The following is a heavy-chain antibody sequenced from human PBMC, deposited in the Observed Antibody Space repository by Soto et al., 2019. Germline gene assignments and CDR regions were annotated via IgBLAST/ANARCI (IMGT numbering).Heavy chain of an antibody. D-gene: IGHD2-2*02. CDR3: ARRGDCSSTSCYNDYYYYGMDV. CDR1: GGTFSSYA. J-gene: IGHJ6*02. Sequence: QVQLVQSGAEVKKPGSSVKVSCKASGGTFSSYAISWVRQAPGQGLEWMGGIIPIFGTANYAQKFQGRVTITADESTSTAYLELSSLRSEDRAVYYCARRGDCSSTSCYNDYYYYGMDVWGQGTTVTVSS. V-gene: IGHV1-69*01. CDR2: IIPIFGTA.